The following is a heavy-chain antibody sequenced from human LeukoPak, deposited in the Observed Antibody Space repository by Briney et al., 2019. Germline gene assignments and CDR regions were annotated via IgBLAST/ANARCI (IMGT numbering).Heavy chain of an antibody. CDR3: ARDRGVAAHLDY. J-gene: IGHJ4*02. CDR1: GFTFSNYG. V-gene: IGHV3-33*01. Sequence: GRSLRLSCAASGFTFSNYGMHWVRQAPGKGLEWVAVIWFDGTNKYYADSVRGRFTISRDNSKNTLYLQMSSLRAEDTAVYYCARDRGVAAHLDYWGQGTLVTVPS. D-gene: IGHD5-12*01. CDR2: IWFDGTNK.